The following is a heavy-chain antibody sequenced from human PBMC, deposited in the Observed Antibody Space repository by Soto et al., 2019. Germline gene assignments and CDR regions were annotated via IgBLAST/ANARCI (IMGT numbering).Heavy chain of an antibody. CDR2: TGTTGDT. J-gene: IGHJ2*01. D-gene: IGHD2-15*01. CDR3: ARDQRAADGPWFFDL. CDR1: GFTFSSHD. Sequence: EVQLVESGGGLVQPGGSLRLSCVASGFTFSSHDMHWVRQVPGKGLEWVSGTGTTGDTYYPGSVKGRFIISREDAKNSLYLQMNTLRAGDTAVYYCARDQRAADGPWFFDLWGRGTLVTVSS. V-gene: IGHV3-13*01.